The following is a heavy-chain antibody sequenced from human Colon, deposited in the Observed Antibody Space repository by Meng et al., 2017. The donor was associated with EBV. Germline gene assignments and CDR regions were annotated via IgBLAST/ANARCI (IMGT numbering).Heavy chain of an antibody. V-gene: IGHV4-61*01. CDR3: ARVSGRSFDP. J-gene: IGHJ5*02. CDR2: IYYIGDT. Sequence: SPPGTVNSADSPFPTSTGSVSTVATCRYCLSRHPQPPGKGLEWIAYIYYIGDTNYNPSLKSLLTISLDTSKNQFSLSLRSVTAADTSFYYCARVSGRSFDPWGQGTLVTVSS. CDR1: VSTVATCRYC. D-gene: IGHD3-10*01.